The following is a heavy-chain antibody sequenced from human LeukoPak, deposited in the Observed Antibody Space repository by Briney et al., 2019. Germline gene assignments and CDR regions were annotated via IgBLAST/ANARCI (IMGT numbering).Heavy chain of an antibody. CDR3: ARDAEAASGFMDV. CDR1: GGSINSYY. V-gene: IGHV4-59*01. CDR2: IYYSGST. Sequence: PSETLSLTCTVSGGSINSYYWSWIRLPPGKGLEWIGYIYYSGSTNYNPSLKSRVTISLDTSENQFSLELTSVTAADTAVYYCARDAEAASGFMDVWGKGTTDTVSS. D-gene: IGHD6-13*01. J-gene: IGHJ6*03.